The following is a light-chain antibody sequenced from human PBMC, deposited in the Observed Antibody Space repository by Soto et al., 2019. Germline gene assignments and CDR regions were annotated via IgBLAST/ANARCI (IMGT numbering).Light chain of an antibody. Sequence: EMVLTQSPATLSHSPGESATLFCRASQNVGLNFAWYQQKSGQPTMLLIHTASSRATGIPARFSGSGSRTDFTLTISSLEPEDIAVYYCQERGRWPRATFGGGTKVEMK. CDR3: QERGRWPRAT. V-gene: IGKV3-11*01. CDR1: QNVGLN. CDR2: TAS. J-gene: IGKJ4*01.